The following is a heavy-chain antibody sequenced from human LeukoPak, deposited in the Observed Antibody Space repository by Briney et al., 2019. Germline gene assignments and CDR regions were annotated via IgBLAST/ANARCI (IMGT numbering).Heavy chain of an antibody. J-gene: IGHJ4*02. D-gene: IGHD6-19*01. Sequence: SETLSLTCSVSGGSINNYYWSWIRQSPGKGLEWIGYISYSGTTNYDPSLKSRVTISVDTSKNQHSLKLTSVTAADAAVYYCARGSVAGTPEYWGQGTLVTVSS. CDR3: ARGSVAGTPEY. CDR1: GGSINNYY. V-gene: IGHV4-59*01. CDR2: ISYSGTT.